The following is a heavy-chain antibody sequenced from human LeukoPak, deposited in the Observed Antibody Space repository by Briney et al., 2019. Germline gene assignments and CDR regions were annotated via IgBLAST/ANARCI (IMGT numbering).Heavy chain of an antibody. J-gene: IGHJ6*03. D-gene: IGHD5-12*01. CDR3: ARDLGGYDFGTVAYYYYYMDV. CDR2: ISAYNGNT. V-gene: IGHV1-18*01. CDR1: GDSFTIND. Sequence: GASVKVSCKASGDSFTINDINWVRQATGQGLEWMGWISAYNGNTNYAQKLQGRVTMTTDTSTSTAYMELRSLRSDDTAVYYCARDLGGYDFGTVAYYYYYMDVWGKGTTVTVSS.